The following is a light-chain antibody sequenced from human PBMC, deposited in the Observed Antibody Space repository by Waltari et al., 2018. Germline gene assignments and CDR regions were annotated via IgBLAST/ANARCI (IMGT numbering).Light chain of an antibody. CDR3: QQYHTYPWT. V-gene: IGKV1-8*01. CDR2: ASS. Sequence: AIRMTQSPASLSASPADRVTIPCRASQGVSTYLAWYQQKPGKAPSLLIYASSTLESGVPSKFSGSGSGTDFTLTISCLQSEDFATYYCQQYHTYPWTFGQGTKVEI. J-gene: IGKJ1*01. CDR1: QGVSTY.